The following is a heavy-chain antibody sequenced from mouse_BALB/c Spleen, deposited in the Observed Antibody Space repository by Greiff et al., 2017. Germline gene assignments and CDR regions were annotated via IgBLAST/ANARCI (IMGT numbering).Heavy chain of an antibody. CDR3: ARGPYGNFLAY. Sequence: VQLQQSGAELARPGASVKLSCKASGYTFTSYWMQWVKQRPGQGLEWIGAIYPGDGDTRYTQKFKGKATLTADKSSSTAYMQLSSLASEDSAVYYCARGPYGNFLAYWGQGTLVTVSA. J-gene: IGHJ3*01. D-gene: IGHD2-1*01. V-gene: IGHV1-87*01. CDR1: GYTFTSYW. CDR2: IYPGDGDT.